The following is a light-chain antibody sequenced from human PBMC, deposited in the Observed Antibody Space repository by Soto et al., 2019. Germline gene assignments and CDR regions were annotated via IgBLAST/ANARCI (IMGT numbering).Light chain of an antibody. CDR1: QSLITRY. V-gene: IGKV3-20*01. Sequence: EIVLTQSPGTLSLFPGARATLSCRASQSLITRYLAWYQWKPGPAPRRLIYGASSRATGIPDRFSGSGSGTDFTLTISRMEPEDFAEYSCQQYGTSPTFGQGTRLEIK. CDR2: GAS. J-gene: IGKJ5*01. CDR3: QQYGTSPT.